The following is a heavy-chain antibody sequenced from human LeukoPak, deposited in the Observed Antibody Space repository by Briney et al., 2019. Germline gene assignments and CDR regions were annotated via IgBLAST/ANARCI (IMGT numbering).Heavy chain of an antibody. V-gene: IGHV3-48*03. J-gene: IGHJ4*02. CDR3: ARVAYCAGDCHHMDS. CDR2: ISSSGGTM. Sequence: PGGSLRLSCAASGFTFSNYEMNWVRQAPGKGLERVSYISSSGGTMYYADSVKGRFTISRDNAKNSLYLQMNSLRAEDTAVYYCARVAYCAGDCHHMDSWGQGTLVTVSS. D-gene: IGHD2-21*02. CDR1: GFTFSNYE.